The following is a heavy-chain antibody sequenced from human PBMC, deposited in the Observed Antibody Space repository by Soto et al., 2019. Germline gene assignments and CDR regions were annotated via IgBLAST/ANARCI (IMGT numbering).Heavy chain of an antibody. CDR2: IYPGDSDT. V-gene: IGHV5-51*01. CDR1: GYSFINYW. Sequence: GVSLKISCKGSGYSFINYWIGWVPQMPGKGLEWRGIIYPGDSDTRYSPSFQGQVIISVDQSISTAYQQWSSLQASDTASYYCARQDYNYAYFDFWGQGTLVTVSS. CDR3: ARQDYNYAYFDF. J-gene: IGHJ4*02. D-gene: IGHD5-18*01.